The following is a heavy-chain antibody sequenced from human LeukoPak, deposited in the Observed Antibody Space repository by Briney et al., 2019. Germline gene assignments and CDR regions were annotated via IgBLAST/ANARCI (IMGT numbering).Heavy chain of an antibody. V-gene: IGHV3-30*18. CDR3: AKGGIAAAEFYFDY. D-gene: IGHD6-13*01. J-gene: IGHJ4*02. Sequence: PGGSLRLSCAASGFTFSSYGMHWVRQAPGKGLEWVAVISYDGSNKYYADSVKGRFTISRDNSKNTLYLQMNSLRAEDTAVYYCAKGGIAAAEFYFDYWGQGTLVTVSS. CDR1: GFTFSSYG. CDR2: ISYDGSNK.